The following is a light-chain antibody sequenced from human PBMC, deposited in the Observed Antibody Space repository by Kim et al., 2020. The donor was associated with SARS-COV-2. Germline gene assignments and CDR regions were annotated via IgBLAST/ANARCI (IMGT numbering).Light chain of an antibody. CDR2: EAS. CDR3: QQYHNWPRT. Sequence: VSPGESGTLSCRATQSVLSNLAWYQQKPGQAPRLLIYEASTRATGIPARFSGTGSGTEFTLTISSLQSEDFAVYHCQQYHNWPRTFGQGTKVDIK. V-gene: IGKV3-15*01. CDR1: QSVLSN. J-gene: IGKJ1*01.